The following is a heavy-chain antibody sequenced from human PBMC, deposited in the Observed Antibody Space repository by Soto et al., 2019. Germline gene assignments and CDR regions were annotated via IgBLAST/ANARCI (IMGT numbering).Heavy chain of an antibody. V-gene: IGHV3-7*01. D-gene: IGHD3-3*02. J-gene: IGHJ4*02. CDR3: ARFHPESLLAEYYFDF. Sequence: GGSLRLSCAASGFTFSSYWMNWVRQAPGKGLEWVATIRQDGNEKYYVDSVKGRFTISRDNTKNSLFLQMNNLRAEDTAVYNCARFHPESLLAEYYFDFWGQGTLVTVSS. CDR1: GFTFSSYW. CDR2: IRQDGNEK.